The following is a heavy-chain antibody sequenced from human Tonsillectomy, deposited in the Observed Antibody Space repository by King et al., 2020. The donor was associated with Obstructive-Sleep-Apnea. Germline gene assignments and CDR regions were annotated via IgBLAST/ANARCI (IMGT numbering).Heavy chain of an antibody. CDR1: GFTFSSYG. Sequence: QLVQSGGGVVQPGGSLRLSCAASGFTFSSYGMHWVRQAPGKGLEWVAVISYDGNNKYFADSVKGPFTISRDNSKNTLYLQMNSLRDEDTAMYYCAKCYNSGSYYNGPRGWGQGTLVTVSS. CDR2: ISYDGNNK. J-gene: IGHJ4*02. V-gene: IGHV3-30*18. CDR3: AKCYNSGSYYNGPRG. D-gene: IGHD3-10*01.